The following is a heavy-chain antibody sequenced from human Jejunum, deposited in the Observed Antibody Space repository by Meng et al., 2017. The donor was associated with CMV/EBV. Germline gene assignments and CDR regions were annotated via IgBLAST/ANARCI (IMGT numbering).Heavy chain of an antibody. CDR3: AKDAGSYLDYYFDY. V-gene: IGHV1-2*02. J-gene: IGHJ4*02. CDR1: EYAFTDYY. Sequence: EYAFTDYYMPWVRQAPGQGLEWMGWINPQTGDTNYAPKFQGRVTMTRDMSINTVYMEVTRLRSDDTAVYYCAKDAGSYLDYYFDYWGQGTLVTVSS. CDR2: INPQTGDT. D-gene: IGHD1-26*01.